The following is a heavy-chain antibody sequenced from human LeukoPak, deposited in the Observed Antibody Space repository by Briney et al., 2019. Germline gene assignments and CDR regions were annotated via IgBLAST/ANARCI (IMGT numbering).Heavy chain of an antibody. CDR3: ARENPAAKGYYFDY. CDR1: GYTFTGYY. Sequence: ASVKVSCKASGYTFTGYYMHWVRQAPGQGLEWMGWINPNSGGTNYAQKFQGRVTMARDTSISTAYMELSRLRSDDTAVYYCARENPAAKGYYFDYWGQGTLVTVSS. V-gene: IGHV1-2*02. CDR2: INPNSGGT. D-gene: IGHD2-15*01. J-gene: IGHJ4*02.